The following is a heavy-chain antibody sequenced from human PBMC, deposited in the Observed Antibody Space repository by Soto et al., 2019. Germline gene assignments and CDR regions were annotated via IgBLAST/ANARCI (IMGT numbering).Heavy chain of an antibody. V-gene: IGHV1-3*01. J-gene: IGHJ4*02. CDR1: GYTFTSYA. Sequence: QVQLVQSGAEVKKPGASVKVSCKASGYTFTSYAMHWVRQAPGQRLEWMGWINAGNGNTKYSQKFQGRVTITRDTSASTAYMELSSLRSEDTAVYYCARELPNYDFWSAPLRDYWGQGTLVTVSS. D-gene: IGHD3-3*01. CDR2: INAGNGNT. CDR3: ARELPNYDFWSAPLRDY.